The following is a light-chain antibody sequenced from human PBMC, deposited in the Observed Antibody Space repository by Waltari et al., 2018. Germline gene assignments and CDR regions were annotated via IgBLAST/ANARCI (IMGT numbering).Light chain of an antibody. V-gene: IGKV4-1*01. CDR3: QQYYSTLMYT. CDR1: QSVLYSSNNKNY. CDR2: WAS. J-gene: IGKJ2*01. Sequence: DIVMTQSPDSLAVSLGERATINCKSSQSVLYSSNNKNYLAWYKQKPGQPPKLLIYWASTRESGVPDRFSGSGSGTDFTLTISSLQADDVAVYYCQQYYSTLMYTFGQGTKLEIK.